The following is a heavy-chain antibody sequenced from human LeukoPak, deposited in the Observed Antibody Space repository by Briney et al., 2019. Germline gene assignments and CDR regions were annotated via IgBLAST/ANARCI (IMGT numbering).Heavy chain of an antibody. CDR3: ARVMYYDSSGYPPFDY. CDR2: ISAYNGNT. Sequence: ASVKVSCKASGYTFTSYGINWVRQAPGQGLEWMGWISAYNGNTNYAQKLQGRVTMTTDTSTSTACMELRSLRSDDTAVYYCARVMYYDSSGYPPFDYWGQGTLVTVSS. J-gene: IGHJ4*02. D-gene: IGHD3-22*01. CDR1: GYTFTSYG. V-gene: IGHV1-18*01.